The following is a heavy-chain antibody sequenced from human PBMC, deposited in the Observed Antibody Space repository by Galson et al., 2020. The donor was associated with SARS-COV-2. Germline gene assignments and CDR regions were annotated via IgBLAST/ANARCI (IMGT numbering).Heavy chain of an antibody. V-gene: IGHV3-21*01. CDR2: ISSSGSQI. D-gene: IGHD1-26*01. CDR3: SGAVGTSVVYYRYFDL. Sequence: KIGESLKISCAASGLTFSKYTMNWVRQAPGKGPEWLASISSSGSQIYYAASVRGRFTIARYDASNSLFLQMNSLRAEDTAVYYCSGAVGTSVVYYRYFDLWGRGTLVTVAS. J-gene: IGHJ2*01. CDR1: GLTFSKYT.